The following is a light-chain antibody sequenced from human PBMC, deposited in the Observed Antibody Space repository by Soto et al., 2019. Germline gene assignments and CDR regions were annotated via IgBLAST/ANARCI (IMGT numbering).Light chain of an antibody. Sequence: EIVLTQSPGTLSLSPGERATLSCRASQSVSSSYLAWYQQKPGQAPRLLIYGASSRATGIPDRFSGSGSGTAFPLTTTNWEPKDFALNYGQRYGGSPVTLGQGPKRRSN. CDR1: QSVSSSY. J-gene: IGKJ2*01. CDR2: GAS. V-gene: IGKV3-20*01. CDR3: QRYGGSPVT.